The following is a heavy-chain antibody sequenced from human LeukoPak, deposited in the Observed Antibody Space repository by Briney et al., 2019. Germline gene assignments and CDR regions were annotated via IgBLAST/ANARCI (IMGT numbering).Heavy chain of an antibody. D-gene: IGHD3-3*01. CDR2: INPNSGGT. Sequence: ASVKVSCKASGYTFTGYYMHWVRQAPGQGLEWMGRINPNSGGTNYAQKFQGWVTMTRDTSISTAYMELSRLRSDDTAVYYCARSDFWSGYYTTYNWFDPWGQGTLVTVSS. V-gene: IGHV1-2*04. CDR1: GYTFTGYY. J-gene: IGHJ5*02. CDR3: ARSDFWSGYYTTYNWFDP.